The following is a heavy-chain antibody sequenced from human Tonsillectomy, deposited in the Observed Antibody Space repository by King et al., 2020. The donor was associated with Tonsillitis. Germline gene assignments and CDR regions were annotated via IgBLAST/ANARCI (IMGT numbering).Heavy chain of an antibody. CDR1: GDSISSSSYY. CDR2: IYYSGST. D-gene: IGHD6-19*01. CDR3: AGLIVKWLAPNWFDP. J-gene: IGHJ5*02. Sequence: QLQESGPGLVKPSETLSLTCTVSGDSISSSSYYWGWIRQPPGKGLEWIGTIYYSGSTNYNPSLKSRVTISVDTSKNQFSLRLSSVTAADTAVYYCAGLIVKWLAPNWFDPWGQGTLVTVSS. V-gene: IGHV4-39*01.